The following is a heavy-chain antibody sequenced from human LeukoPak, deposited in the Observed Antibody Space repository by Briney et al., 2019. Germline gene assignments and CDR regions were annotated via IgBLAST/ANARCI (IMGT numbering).Heavy chain of an antibody. CDR2: INNDGSGT. J-gene: IGHJ5*02. V-gene: IGHV3-74*01. CDR3: VRGGESTWS. Sequence: GGSLRLSFAASGFTFSSYWMHWVRQAPGKGPVWVSRINNDGSGTTYADSVKGRFTISRDDAKNTLYLQMNSLRAEDTAVYYCVRGGESTWSWGQGTLVTVSS. CDR1: GFTFSSYW. D-gene: IGHD2-15*01.